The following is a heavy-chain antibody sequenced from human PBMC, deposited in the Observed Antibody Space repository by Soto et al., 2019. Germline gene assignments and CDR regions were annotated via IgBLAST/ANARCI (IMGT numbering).Heavy chain of an antibody. J-gene: IGHJ6*02. Sequence: AASVKVSCKASGGTFSSYAISWVRQAPGQGLEWMGGIIPIFGTANYAQKFQGRVTITADKSTSTAYMELSSLRSEDTAVYYCARDMVDTAMGSYYYYGMDVWG. CDR1: GGTFSSYA. V-gene: IGHV1-69*06. CDR3: ARDMVDTAMGSYYYYGMDV. D-gene: IGHD5-18*01. CDR2: IIPIFGTA.